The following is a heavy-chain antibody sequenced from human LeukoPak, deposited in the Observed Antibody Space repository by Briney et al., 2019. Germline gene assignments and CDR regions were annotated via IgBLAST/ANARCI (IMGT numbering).Heavy chain of an antibody. V-gene: IGHV4-61*02. CDR3: AVVLRWAVFDY. CDR1: GGSISSGSYY. J-gene: IGHJ4*02. CDR2: IYTSGST. Sequence: SETLSLTCTVSGGSISSGSYYWSWVRQPAGKGLEWIGRIYTSGSTNYNPSLKSRVTISVDTSKNQFSLKLSSVTAADTAVYYCAVVLRWAVFDYWGQGTLVTVSS. D-gene: IGHD4-23*01.